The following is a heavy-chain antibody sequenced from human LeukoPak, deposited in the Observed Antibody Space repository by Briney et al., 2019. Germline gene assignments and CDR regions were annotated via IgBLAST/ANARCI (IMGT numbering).Heavy chain of an antibody. CDR2: ISTYYGNT. CDR3: ASGTPDSSGYSNY. D-gene: IGHD3-22*01. Sequence: GAAVKVSCKASGYTFSSYGIIWVRQAPGQGLEWMGWISTYYGNTNYVQNFQGRVTMTTDTSTSTTYMELRSLRSDDTAVYYCASGTPDSSGYSNYWGQGTLVTVSS. J-gene: IGHJ4*02. CDR1: GYTFSSYG. V-gene: IGHV1-18*01.